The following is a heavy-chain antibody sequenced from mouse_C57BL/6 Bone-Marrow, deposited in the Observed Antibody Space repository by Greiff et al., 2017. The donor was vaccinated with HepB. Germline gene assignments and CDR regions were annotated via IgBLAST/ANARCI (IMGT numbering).Heavy chain of an antibody. J-gene: IGHJ3*01. V-gene: IGHV6-3*01. CDR3: TLYSSGYGFAY. D-gene: IGHD3-2*02. CDR1: GFTFSNYW. CDR2: IRLKSDNYAT. Sequence: EVQLVESGGGLVQPGGSMKLSCVASGFTFSNYWMNWVRQSPEKGLEWVAQIRLKSDNYATHYAESVKGRFTISRDESKSSVYLQMNNLRAEDTGIYYCTLYSSGYGFAYWGPGTLVTVSA.